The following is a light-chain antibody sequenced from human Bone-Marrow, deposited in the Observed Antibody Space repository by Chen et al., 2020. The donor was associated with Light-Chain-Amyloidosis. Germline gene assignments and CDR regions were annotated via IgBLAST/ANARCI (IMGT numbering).Light chain of an antibody. CDR2: DDS. CDR3: QVWDRSSERPV. Sequence: SYVLTQPSSVSVAPGQTATIACGGNNIGSTSVHWYQQTPGQAPLLVVYDDSDRPSGIPERVSGSNSGNTATLTISRVEAGEGADYYCQVWDRSSERPVFGGGTKLTVL. V-gene: IGLV3-21*02. J-gene: IGLJ3*02. CDR1: NIGSTS.